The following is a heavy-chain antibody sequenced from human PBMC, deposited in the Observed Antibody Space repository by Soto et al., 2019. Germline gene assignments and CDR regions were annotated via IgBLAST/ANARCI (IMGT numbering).Heavy chain of an antibody. J-gene: IGHJ6*02. Sequence: PGWSLRLSCAASGFTFSSYGMHWVRQAPGKGLEWVAVISYDGSNKYYADSVKGRFTISRDNSKNTLYLQMNSLRAEDTAVCYCAKDFGLPIGFWKIGHYYYGMDVWGQGTT. CDR2: ISYDGSNK. D-gene: IGHD3-3*01. V-gene: IGHV3-30*18. CDR3: AKDFGLPIGFWKIGHYYYGMDV. CDR1: GFTFSSYG.